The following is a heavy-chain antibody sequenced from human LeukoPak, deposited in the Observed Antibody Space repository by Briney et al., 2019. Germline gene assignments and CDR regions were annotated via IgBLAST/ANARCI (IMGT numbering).Heavy chain of an antibody. CDR1: GGSISSYY. V-gene: IGHV4-59*08. J-gene: IGHJ6*03. CDR3: ARSFGTNYYYYYMDV. Sequence: SETLSLTCTVSGGSISSYYWSWIRQPPGKGLEWIGYIYYSGSTNYNPSLKRRVTISVDTSKNQFSLKLSSVTAADTAVYYCARSFGTNYYYYYMDVWGKGTTVTVSS. CDR2: IYYSGST. D-gene: IGHD3-16*01.